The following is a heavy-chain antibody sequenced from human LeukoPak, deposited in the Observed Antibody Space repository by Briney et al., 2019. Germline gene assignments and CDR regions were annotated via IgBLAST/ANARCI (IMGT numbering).Heavy chain of an antibody. CDR2: ISSSSSYI. V-gene: IGHV3-21*01. CDR3: ARASGGVRGYYFDY. CDR1: GFTFSSYY. D-gene: IGHD2-15*01. Sequence: GGSLRLSCAASGFTFSSYYMNWVRQAPGKGLEWVSSISSSSSYIYYADSVKGRFTISRDNAKNSLYLQMNSLRAEDTAVYYCARASGGVRGYYFDYWGQGTLVTVSS. J-gene: IGHJ4*02.